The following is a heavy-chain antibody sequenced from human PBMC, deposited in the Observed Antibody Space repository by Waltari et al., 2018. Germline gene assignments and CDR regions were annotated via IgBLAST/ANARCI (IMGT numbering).Heavy chain of an antibody. D-gene: IGHD3-3*01. J-gene: IGHJ2*01. CDR2: IYYSGST. CDR1: GGSISSHY. Sequence: QVQLQESGPGLVKPSETLSLTCTVSGGSISSHYWSWIRQPPGKRLEWIGYIYYSGSTNYNPSLKSRVTISVDTSKNQFSLKLSSVTAADTAVYYCARGKIFGVVISPGTRYFDLWGRGTLVTVSS. CDR3: ARGKIFGVVISPGTRYFDL. V-gene: IGHV4-59*11.